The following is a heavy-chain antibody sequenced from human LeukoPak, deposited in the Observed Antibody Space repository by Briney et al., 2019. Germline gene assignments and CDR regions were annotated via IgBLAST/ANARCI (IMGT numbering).Heavy chain of an antibody. CDR3: ARVFSTNYYDDRGWFDP. CDR2: IYYSGST. V-gene: IGHV4-61*08. J-gene: IGHJ5*02. CDR1: GFSLTTGGVG. Sequence: SGPTLVKPTQTLTLTCTFSGFSLTTGGVGVAWIRQPPGKGLEWIGYIYYSGSTNYNPSLKSRVTISVDTSKNQFSLKLSSVTAADTAVYYCARVFSTNYYDDRGWFDPWGQGTLVTVSS. D-gene: IGHD3-22*01.